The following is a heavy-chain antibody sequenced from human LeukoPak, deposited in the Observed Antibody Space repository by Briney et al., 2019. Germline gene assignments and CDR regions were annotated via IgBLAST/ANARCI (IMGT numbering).Heavy chain of an antibody. D-gene: IGHD4-11*01. J-gene: IGHJ5*02. CDR2: INHSGRT. Sequence: SETLSLTCAVYGGSFSGYYWGWIRQPPGKGLGWIGEINHSGRTNYNPSLKSRVTISVDTSKNQCSLTLTAVTAADRAVYYSARAYSNYWFDPRGQGTLVTVSS. V-gene: IGHV4-34*01. CDR3: ARAYSNYWFDP. CDR1: GGSFSGYY.